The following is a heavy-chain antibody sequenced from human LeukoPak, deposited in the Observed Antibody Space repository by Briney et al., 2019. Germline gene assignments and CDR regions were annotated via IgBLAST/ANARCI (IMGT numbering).Heavy chain of an antibody. Sequence: GTSVKVSCKASGFTFTSSAVQWVRQARGQRLEWIGWIVVGSGNTNYAQKFQERVTITRDMSTSTAYMEPSGLRSEDTAVYYCAAYGSGSYDYWGQGTLVTVSS. J-gene: IGHJ4*02. CDR2: IVVGSGNT. V-gene: IGHV1-58*01. CDR3: AAYGSGSYDY. CDR1: GFTFTSSA. D-gene: IGHD3-10*01.